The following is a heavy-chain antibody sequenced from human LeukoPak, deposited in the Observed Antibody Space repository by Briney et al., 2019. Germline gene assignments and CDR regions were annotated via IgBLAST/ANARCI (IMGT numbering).Heavy chain of an antibody. V-gene: IGHV4-59*11. Sequence: KTSETLSLTCTVSGGSISGHYWNWIRQPPGKGLEWIGCIYYSGGTNYNPSLKSRVTISVDTSKDQFSLKLSSVTAADTAVYYCARRSRGAIDYWGQGTLVTVSS. CDR3: ARRSRGAIDY. D-gene: IGHD1-26*01. J-gene: IGHJ4*02. CDR1: GGSISGHY. CDR2: IYYSGGT.